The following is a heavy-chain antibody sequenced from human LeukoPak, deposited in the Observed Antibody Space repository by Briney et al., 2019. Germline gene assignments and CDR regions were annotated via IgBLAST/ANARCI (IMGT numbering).Heavy chain of an antibody. D-gene: IGHD6-19*01. CDR1: GFTFSSFA. CDR3: AKGSGWYV. V-gene: IGHV3-23*01. Sequence: GGSLRLPCAASGFTFSSFAMTWVRKAPGKGLEWVSVINIGGGTTSYADSVKGRLTISRDNSKNTLYLQMSSRRAEDTAVYYCAKGSGWYVWGQGTLDTVSS. CDR2: INIGGGTT. J-gene: IGHJ4*02.